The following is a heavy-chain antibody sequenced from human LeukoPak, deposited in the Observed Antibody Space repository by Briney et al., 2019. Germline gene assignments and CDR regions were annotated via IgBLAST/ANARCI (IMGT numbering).Heavy chain of an antibody. D-gene: IGHD3-22*01. J-gene: IGHJ5*02. CDR3: ARLYDSSGYYYNWFDP. CDR1: GYTFTSYY. V-gene: IGHV1-46*01. Sequence: EASVKVSCKASGYTFTSYYMHWVRQAPGQGLEWMGIINPSGGSTNYAQKFQGRVTITADESTSTAYMELSSLRSEDTAVYYCARLYDSSGYYYNWFDPWGQGTLVTVSS. CDR2: INPSGGST.